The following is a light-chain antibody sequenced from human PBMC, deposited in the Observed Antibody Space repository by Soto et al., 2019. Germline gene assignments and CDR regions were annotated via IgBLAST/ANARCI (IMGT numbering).Light chain of an antibody. J-gene: IGKJ3*01. CDR1: QSVGSY. CDR3: LQRSIGFT. Sequence: EIVLTQSPATLSFSPLERATLSCRASQSVGSYLAWYQQKPGQAPRPLIYGASKRAPGVSARFSGSGSGTDFTLTISSLEPEDFAVYHCLQRSIGFTFGPGTKVDIK. V-gene: IGKV3-11*01. CDR2: GAS.